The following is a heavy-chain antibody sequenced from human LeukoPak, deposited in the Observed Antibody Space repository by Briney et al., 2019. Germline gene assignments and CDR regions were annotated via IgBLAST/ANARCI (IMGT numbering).Heavy chain of an antibody. CDR2: IYPGDSDT. Sequence: GESLKISCKGSGYSFTSYWIGWVRQMSGKGLEWMGIIYPGDSDTRYSPSFQGQVTISADKSISTAYLQWSSLKASDTAMYYCARHNLVVVPATQYYYYYMDVWGKGTTVTVSS. CDR1: GYSFTSYW. CDR3: ARHNLVVVPATQYYYYYMDV. J-gene: IGHJ6*03. V-gene: IGHV5-51*01. D-gene: IGHD2-2*01.